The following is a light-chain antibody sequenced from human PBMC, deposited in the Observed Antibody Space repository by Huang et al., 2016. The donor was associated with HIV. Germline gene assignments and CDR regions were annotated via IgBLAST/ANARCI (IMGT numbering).Light chain of an antibody. J-gene: IGKJ4*01. Sequence: EVVLTQSPATLSLSPGEGATLSCRASQSVGNYFAWYQQKPGQAPSLLIYEASIRATDVPARFSGSGSGADFTLTISSLEPEDFAVYYCQQRGSWPLTFGGGTRVEIK. CDR2: EAS. CDR3: QQRGSWPLT. CDR1: QSVGNY. V-gene: IGKV3-11*01.